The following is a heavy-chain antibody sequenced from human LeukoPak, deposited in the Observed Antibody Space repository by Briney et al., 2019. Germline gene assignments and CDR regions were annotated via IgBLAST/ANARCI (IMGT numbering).Heavy chain of an antibody. V-gene: IGHV6-1*01. Sequence: SQTLSLTCAISGDSVSSNSAAWNWIRQSPSRGLEWLGRTYYRSKWYNDYAESVKSRITINPDTPKNQFSLQLNSVTPEDMAVYYCAREGEWAAGRYYHYGMDVWGQGTTVTVSS. CDR1: GDSVSSNSAA. CDR3: AREGEWAAGRYYHYGMDV. D-gene: IGHD6-13*01. CDR2: TYYRSKWYN. J-gene: IGHJ6*02.